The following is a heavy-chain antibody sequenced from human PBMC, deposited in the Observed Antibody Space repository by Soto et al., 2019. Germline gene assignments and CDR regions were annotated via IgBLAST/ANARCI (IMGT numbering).Heavy chain of an antibody. V-gene: IGHV1-18*01. CDR1: GYTFTSYG. CDR2: ISAYNGNT. D-gene: IGHD3-3*01. J-gene: IGHJ6*02. CDR3: ARVPRPLASIFGVVTHYYYYYGMDV. Sequence: QVPLVQSGAEVKKPGASVKVSCKASGYTFTSYGISWVRQAPGQGLEWMGWISAYNGNTNYAQKLQGRVTMTTDTSTSTAYMELRSLRSDDTAVYYCARVPRPLASIFGVVTHYYYYYGMDVWGQGTTVTVSS.